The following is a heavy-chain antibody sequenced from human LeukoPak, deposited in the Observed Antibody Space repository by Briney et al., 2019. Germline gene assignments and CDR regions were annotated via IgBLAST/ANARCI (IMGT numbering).Heavy chain of an antibody. Sequence: PGGSLRLSCAASGFTVSSNYMSWVRQAPGKGLEWVSMIYTGGSTYYADSVKGRFTISRDNSKNTLYLQMNSLRAEDTAVYYCARGGRYQLLFPKHAFDIWGQGTMVTVSS. V-gene: IGHV3-66*01. D-gene: IGHD2-2*01. CDR2: IYTGGST. J-gene: IGHJ3*02. CDR1: GFTVSSNY. CDR3: ARGGRYQLLFPKHAFDI.